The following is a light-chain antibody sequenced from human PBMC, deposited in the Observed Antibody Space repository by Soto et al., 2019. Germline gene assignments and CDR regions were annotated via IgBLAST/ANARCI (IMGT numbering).Light chain of an antibody. CDR1: SSDVGTYNY. Sequence: QSALTQPASVSGSPGQSITISCTGTSSDVGTYNYVSWYQQHPGQAPKLMIYEVSNRPSGVSDRFSASKSGNTASLTISGLQTGDEADYYCSSYRSSSTYVFGTGTKVTAL. CDR3: SSYRSSSTYV. V-gene: IGLV2-14*01. CDR2: EVS. J-gene: IGLJ1*01.